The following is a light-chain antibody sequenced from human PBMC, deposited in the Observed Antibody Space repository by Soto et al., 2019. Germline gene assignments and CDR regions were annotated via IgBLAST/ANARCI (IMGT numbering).Light chain of an antibody. CDR1: QSINIW. CDR3: QQYDSYSWT. V-gene: IGKV1-5*03. CDR2: KAS. Sequence: DIQMTQSPSTLSASVGDRVTITCRASQSINIWLAWYQQKPGKAPKLLIYKASTLESGVPSRFSGSGSGIEFTLTISSLQPDDFATYYCQQYDSYSWTFGQGTKVDIK. J-gene: IGKJ1*01.